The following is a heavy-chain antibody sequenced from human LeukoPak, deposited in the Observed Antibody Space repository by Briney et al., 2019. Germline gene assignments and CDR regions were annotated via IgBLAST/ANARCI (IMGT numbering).Heavy chain of an antibody. CDR2: ISSSSTYI. V-gene: IGHV3-21*04. CDR3: AKDKGVGATNY. Sequence: GGSLRLSCAASGFTFSSYSMSWLRQAPGKGLEWVSSISSSSTYIYYADSVKGRFTISRDNAKNSLYLQMNSLRAEDTAVYYCAKDKGVGATNYWGQGALVTVSS. CDR1: GFTFSSYS. D-gene: IGHD1-26*01. J-gene: IGHJ4*02.